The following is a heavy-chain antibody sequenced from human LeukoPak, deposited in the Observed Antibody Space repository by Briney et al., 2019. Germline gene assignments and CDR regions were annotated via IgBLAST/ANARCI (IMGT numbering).Heavy chain of an antibody. D-gene: IGHD3-10*01. J-gene: IGHJ6*03. CDR3: ARENQYGWGDYYYMDV. CDR1: GGSISTYH. Sequence: KPSETLSLTCTVSGGSISTYHWAWIRQPPGKGLEWIGRIYTSGSTNYNPSLKSRVTISVDTSKNQFSLKLSSVTAADTAVYYCARENQYGWGDYYYMDVWGKGTTVTVSS. V-gene: IGHV4-4*08. CDR2: IYTSGST.